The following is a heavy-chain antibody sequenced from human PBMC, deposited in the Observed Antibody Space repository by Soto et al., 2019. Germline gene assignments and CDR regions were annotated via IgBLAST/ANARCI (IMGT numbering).Heavy chain of an antibody. Sequence: LRLSCAASGFTFSSYAMHWVRQAPGKGLEWVAAISYDGSNKYYADSVKGRFTISRDNSKNTLYLQMNNPRAEDTAVYYCASVYCSITSCYRPGYLLDYWDQGTLVTVSS. J-gene: IGHJ4*02. V-gene: IGHV3-30-3*01. CDR2: ISYDGSNK. CDR1: GFTFSSYA. CDR3: ASVYCSITSCYRPGYLLDY. D-gene: IGHD2-2*02.